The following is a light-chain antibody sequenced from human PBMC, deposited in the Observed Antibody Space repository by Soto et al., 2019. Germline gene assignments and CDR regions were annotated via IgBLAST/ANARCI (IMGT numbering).Light chain of an antibody. CDR3: QQLNTYPIT. Sequence: DIQLTQSPSFLSASVGDRVIITCRASQGISSFLAWYQQKPGKAPNLLIYAASTLQSGVPSRFSGSGSGADFTLTISSLQHEDFATYYCQQLNTYPITFGQGTRLEIK. J-gene: IGKJ5*01. CDR1: QGISSF. V-gene: IGKV1-9*01. CDR2: AAS.